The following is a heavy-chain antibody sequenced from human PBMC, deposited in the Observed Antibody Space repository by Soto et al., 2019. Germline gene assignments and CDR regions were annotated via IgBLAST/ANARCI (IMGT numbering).Heavy chain of an antibody. J-gene: IGHJ3*02. V-gene: IGHV3-30-3*01. CDR1: GFTFSSYA. CDR2: VSSDGSNK. CDR3: ARDTVRGDYAFDI. Sequence: GGSLRLSCAASGFTFSSYAMHWVRQAPGKGLEWVAVVSSDGSNKFYADSVKGRFTISRDNSKNTLYLQMNSLRAEDTAVYYCARDTVRGDYAFDIWGQGTVVTVSS. D-gene: IGHD4-17*01.